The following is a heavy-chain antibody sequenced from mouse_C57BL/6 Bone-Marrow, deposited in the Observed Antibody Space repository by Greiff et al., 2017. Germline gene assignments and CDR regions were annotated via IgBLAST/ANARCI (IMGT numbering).Heavy chain of an antibody. V-gene: IGHV14-4*01. Sequence: VQLQQSGAELVRPGASVKLSCTASGFNIKDDYMHWVKQRPEQGLEWIGWIDPENGDTEYASNFQGKATITADTSSNTAYLQLSSLTSEDTAVYYCTRYFDVWGTGTTVTVSS. J-gene: IGHJ1*03. CDR3: TRYFDV. CDR1: GFNIKDDY. CDR2: IDPENGDT.